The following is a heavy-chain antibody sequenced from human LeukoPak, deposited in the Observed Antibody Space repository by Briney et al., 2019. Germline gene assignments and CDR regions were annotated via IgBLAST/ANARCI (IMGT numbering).Heavy chain of an antibody. V-gene: IGHV4-38-2*01. CDR2: IYHSGST. D-gene: IGHD3-9*01. Sequence: NPSETLSLTCAVSGYSLSIGYYWGWIRHPPGKGLERIGSIYHSGSTYYNPSLKSRGTISVDTPKTQFTLQLSSVTAADTAVYYCARGGVAYYDILTGHNWFDPWGQGTLVTVSS. CDR3: ARGGVAYYDILTGHNWFDP. CDR1: GYSLSIGYY. J-gene: IGHJ5*02.